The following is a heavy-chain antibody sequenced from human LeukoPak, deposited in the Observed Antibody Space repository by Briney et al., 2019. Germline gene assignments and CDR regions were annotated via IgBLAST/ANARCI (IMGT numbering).Heavy chain of an antibody. Sequence: GESLKISCEGCGYSFSSYWIGWVRQMPGKGLEWMGVIYPGDSDTKYSPSFQGQVTMSADKSISTAYLQWSSLKASDTATYYCARHFGTTFDYWGQGTLVTVSS. CDR2: IYPGDSDT. V-gene: IGHV5-51*01. CDR3: ARHFGTTFDY. CDR1: GYSFSSYW. J-gene: IGHJ4*02. D-gene: IGHD3/OR15-3a*01.